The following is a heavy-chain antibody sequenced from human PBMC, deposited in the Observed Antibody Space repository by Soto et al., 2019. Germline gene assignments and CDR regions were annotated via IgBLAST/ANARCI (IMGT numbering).Heavy chain of an antibody. CDR3: ARGWGYDSNDYYYAY. CDR1: GGTFSRHA. CDR2: IISIFGTA. D-gene: IGHD3-22*01. Sequence: QVQLVQSGAEVRKPGSSVKVSCKASGGTFSRHAISWVRQAPGQGLEWMGGIISIFGTANHAQKFQGRVTIIADESTSTVYMELSSLRCEDTAMYYCARGWGYDSNDYYYAYWGQGTLVIVSS. J-gene: IGHJ4*02. V-gene: IGHV1-69*01.